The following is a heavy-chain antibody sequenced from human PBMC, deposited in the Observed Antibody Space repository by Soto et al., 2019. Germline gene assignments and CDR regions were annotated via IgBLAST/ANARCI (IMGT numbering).Heavy chain of an antibody. D-gene: IGHD6-19*01. CDR3: ARAISGWYRGRYFDY. V-gene: IGHV4-34*01. J-gene: IGHJ4*02. Sequence: QVQLQQWGAGLLKPSETLSLTCAVYGGSFSGYYWSWIRQPPGKGLEWIGEINHSGSTNYNPSLKNRVTISVDTSKNQFSLKLRSVTAADTAVYYGARAISGWYRGRYFDYWGQGNMVTVS. CDR1: GGSFSGYY. CDR2: INHSGST.